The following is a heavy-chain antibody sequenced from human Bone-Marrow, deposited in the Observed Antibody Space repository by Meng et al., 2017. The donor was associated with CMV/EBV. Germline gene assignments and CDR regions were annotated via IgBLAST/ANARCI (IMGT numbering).Heavy chain of an antibody. CDR1: GFNVNDYR. J-gene: IGHJ4*02. Sequence: SGFNVNDYRMHWVRQAPGRGLGWVAYISSGGGFRKYAGSVKGRFTISKDISKNSVSLQMNNVRVDDTALYYCVRGGDHCRASSCFLWGLGSLVTVSS. V-gene: IGHV3-11*06. D-gene: IGHD6-13*01. CDR2: ISSGGGFR. CDR3: VRGGDHCRASSCFL.